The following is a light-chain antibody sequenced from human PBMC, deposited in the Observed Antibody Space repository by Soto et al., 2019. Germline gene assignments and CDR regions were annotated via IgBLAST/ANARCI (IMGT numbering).Light chain of an antibody. CDR1: SSDVGYYNY. V-gene: IGLV2-14*01. J-gene: IGLJ1*01. Sequence: QSVLTQPASVSGSPGRSIAISCTGTSSDVGYYNYVSWYQQHPGKAPKVMIYDVNNRPSGVSDRFSGSKSGNTASLTISGLQAEDEADYYCSSYTSSSTYVFGTGTKVTV. CDR3: SSYTSSSTYV. CDR2: DVN.